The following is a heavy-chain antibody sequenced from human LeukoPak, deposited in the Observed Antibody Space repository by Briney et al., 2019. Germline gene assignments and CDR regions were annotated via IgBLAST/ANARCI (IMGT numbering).Heavy chain of an antibody. J-gene: IGHJ1*01. CDR3: AMTAKLAEYFQH. CDR1: GYTFTGYY. CDR2: INPNSGGT. V-gene: IGHV1-2*02. D-gene: IGHD2-15*01. Sequence: ASVKVSCKASGYTFTGYYMHWVRQAPGQGLEWMGWINPNSGGTNYAQKFQGRVTMTRDTSISTAYMELSRLRSDDTAVYYCAMTAKLAEYFQHWGQGTLVTVSS.